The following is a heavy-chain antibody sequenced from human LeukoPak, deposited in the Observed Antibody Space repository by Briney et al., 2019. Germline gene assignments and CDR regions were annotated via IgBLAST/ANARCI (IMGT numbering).Heavy chain of an antibody. CDR3: AIVRAAATDY. J-gene: IGHJ4*02. CDR1: GFTFSSYW. CDR2: IKQDGSEK. D-gene: IGHD2-15*01. Sequence: PGGSLRLSCAASGFTFSSYWMSWVRQAPGKGLEWVANIKQDGSEKFYVDSVKGRFTISRDNAKSSLYLQMNSLRAEDTAVYYCAIVRAAATDYWGQGTLVTVSS. V-gene: IGHV3-7*01.